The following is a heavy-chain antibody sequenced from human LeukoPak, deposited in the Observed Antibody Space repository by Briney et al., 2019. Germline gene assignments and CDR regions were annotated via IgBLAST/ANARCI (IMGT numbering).Heavy chain of an antibody. CDR2: ISYDGSNK. CDR3: AKDRYSSGWYYFDY. CDR1: GFTFSSYG. Sequence: PGGSLRLSCAASGFTFSSYGMHWVRQAPGKGLEWVAVISYDGSNKYYADSVKGRFTISRDNSKNTLYLQMNSLRAEDKAVYYCAKDRYSSGWYYFDYWGQGTLVTVSS. D-gene: IGHD6-19*01. J-gene: IGHJ4*02. V-gene: IGHV3-30*18.